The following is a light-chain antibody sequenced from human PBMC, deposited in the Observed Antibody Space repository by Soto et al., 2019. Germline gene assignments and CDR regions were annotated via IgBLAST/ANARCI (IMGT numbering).Light chain of an antibody. Sequence: DVQMTQSPSSLSASVGERVTITCRASQNIRSYLSWYQQKPGKAPKLLIFETSTLQSGVPSRFTSAGSGTDFSLTISNLQPEDLATYYCQESFYVPPTFGQGTKVEI. CDR3: QESFYVPPT. V-gene: IGKV1-39*01. CDR2: ETS. J-gene: IGKJ1*01. CDR1: QNIRSY.